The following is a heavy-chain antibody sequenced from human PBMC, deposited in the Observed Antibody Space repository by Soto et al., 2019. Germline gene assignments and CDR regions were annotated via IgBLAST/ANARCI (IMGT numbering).Heavy chain of an antibody. Sequence: QVQLEESGGGVVQPGRSLRLSCAASGFTFSSHSIQWVRQAPGKGLEWVAVISYDGSIKYYADSVKGRFTISRDNSKNTAYLQMNSLRAEDTAVFYCAREWSTSGDLDYWGQGTLVIVSS. CDR2: ISYDGSIK. CDR3: AREWSTSGDLDY. CDR1: GFTFSSHS. V-gene: IGHV3-30-3*01. J-gene: IGHJ4*02. D-gene: IGHD3-10*01.